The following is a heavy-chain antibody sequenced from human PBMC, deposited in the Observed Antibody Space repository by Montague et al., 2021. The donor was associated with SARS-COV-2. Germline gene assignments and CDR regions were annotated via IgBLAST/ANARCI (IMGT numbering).Heavy chain of an antibody. CDR2: ISNDGSNK. D-gene: IGHD6-25*01. CDR3: AREGGGFHDSGYFDY. CDR1: GFYFSYS. Sequence: SLRLSCAASGFYFSYSMNWVLQAPGKGLEWVALISNDGSNKHYADSVKGRLTISRDNSKSTPYLQMNNLRTEDTAVYYCAREGGGFHDSGYFDYWGQGALVTVSS. V-gene: IGHV3-30*04. J-gene: IGHJ4*02.